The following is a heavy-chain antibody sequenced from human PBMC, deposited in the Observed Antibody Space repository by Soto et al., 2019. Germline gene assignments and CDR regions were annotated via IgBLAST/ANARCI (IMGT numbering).Heavy chain of an antibody. CDR1: GFSLSTSGVG. V-gene: IGHV2-5*02. D-gene: IGHD3-10*01. Sequence: QITLKESGPTLVKPTQTLTLTCTFSGFSLSTSGVGVGWIRQPPGKALEWLALIYWDDDKRYSPSLKSRLTITKXXAXNXXVLTLTNMDPVDTATYYCAHSGLYGSGRQPPPFDYWGQGTLVTVSS. CDR3: AHSGLYGSGRQPPPFDY. CDR2: IYWDDDK. J-gene: IGHJ4*02.